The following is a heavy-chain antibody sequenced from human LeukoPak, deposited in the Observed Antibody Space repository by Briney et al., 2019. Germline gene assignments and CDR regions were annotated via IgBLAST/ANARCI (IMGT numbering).Heavy chain of an antibody. Sequence: SETLSLTCTVSGGSISSSSYYWGWIRHPPGKGLEWIGSIYYSGDTYYNPSLKSRRVTISVDTSKNQFSLRLSSDCARHQWHYYYYMGVWGKGSTVTVPS. CDR3: YMGV. J-gene: IGHJ6*03. CDR1: GGSISSSSYY. V-gene: IGHV4-39*01. D-gene: IGHD6-19*01. CDR2: IYYSGDT.